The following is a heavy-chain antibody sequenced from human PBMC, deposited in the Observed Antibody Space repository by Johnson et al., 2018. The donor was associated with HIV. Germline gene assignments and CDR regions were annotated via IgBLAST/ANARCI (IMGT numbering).Heavy chain of an antibody. CDR2: IKSKTDGATT. V-gene: IGHV3-15*01. J-gene: IGHJ3*02. CDR1: GFTFSNAW. Sequence: VQLVESGGGLVKPGESLRLSCAASGFTFSNAWMSWVRQAPGKGLEWVGRIKSKTDGATTDYAAPVKGRFTISRDDSKNSLYLQMNSLRAEDTAVYYCARDGRGLDAFDIWGQGTVVTVSS. CDR3: ARDGRGLDAFDI. D-gene: IGHD3/OR15-3a*01.